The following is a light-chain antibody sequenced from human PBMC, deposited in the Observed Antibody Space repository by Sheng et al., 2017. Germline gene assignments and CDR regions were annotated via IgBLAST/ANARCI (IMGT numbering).Light chain of an antibody. Sequence: DIQMTQSPSSLSASVGDRVTITCQASEHIRNYLNWYQQKPGKAPKVLIYDASNLETGVQSRFSEVDLGQILLSPSAACSLEDIGTYYCEQYNNVPYSFGRGPSWRSN. CDR3: EQYNNVPYS. J-gene: IGKJ2*03. CDR2: DAS. CDR1: EHIRNY. V-gene: IGKV1-33*01.